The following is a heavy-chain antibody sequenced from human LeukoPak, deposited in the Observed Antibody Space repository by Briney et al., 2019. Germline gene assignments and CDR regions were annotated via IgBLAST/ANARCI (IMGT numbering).Heavy chain of an antibody. CDR2: ISSSGSTM. CDR1: GFTFSSYS. Sequence: GGSLRLSCAASGFTFSSYSMNWVRQAPGKGLEWVSYISSSGSTMYYADSVKGRFTISRDNAKNSLYLQMNSLRAEDTAVYYCASSSAAASSWGQGTLVTVSS. D-gene: IGHD6-13*01. V-gene: IGHV3-48*04. J-gene: IGHJ5*02. CDR3: ASSSAAASS.